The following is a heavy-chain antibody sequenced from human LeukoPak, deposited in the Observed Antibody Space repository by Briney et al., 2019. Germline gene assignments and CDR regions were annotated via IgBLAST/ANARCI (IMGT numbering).Heavy chain of an antibody. V-gene: IGHV1-24*01. Sequence: ASVKVSCKVPGYTLAELCMHWVRRAPGKGLEWMGGFDPEDGETIYAQQFQGRVTMTEDTSTDTAYMEVSSLRSEDTAIYYCATGSHYYDTSGYPIGGYWGQGTLVTVSS. J-gene: IGHJ4*02. CDR2: FDPEDGET. CDR1: GYTLAELC. CDR3: ATGSHYYDTSGYPIGGY. D-gene: IGHD3-22*01.